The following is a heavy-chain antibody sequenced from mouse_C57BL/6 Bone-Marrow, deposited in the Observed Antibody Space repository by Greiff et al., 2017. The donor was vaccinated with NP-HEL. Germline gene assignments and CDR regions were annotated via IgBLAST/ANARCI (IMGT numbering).Heavy chain of an antibody. CDR3: ARYYYGSSSYDY. V-gene: IGHV1-72*01. Sequence: QVQLKQPGAELVKPGASVKLSCKASGYNFTSYLMHWVKQRPGRGLEWIGRINPNSGGTKYNEKFKSKATLTVDKPSSTAYMQLNSLSSEDSAVYYCARYYYGSSSYDYWGQGTTLTVSS. CDR2: INPNSGGT. D-gene: IGHD1-1*01. CDR1: GYNFTSYL. J-gene: IGHJ2*01.